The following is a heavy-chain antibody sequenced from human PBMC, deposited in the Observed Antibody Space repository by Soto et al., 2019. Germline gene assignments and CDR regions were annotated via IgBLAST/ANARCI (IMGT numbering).Heavy chain of an antibody. V-gene: IGHV1-8*01. CDR2: MNAKSGDT. J-gene: IGHJ6*02. CDR3: ARGNPFNYAGFDV. CDR1: GYTFRDFD. D-gene: IGHD3-16*01. Sequence: QAHLEQSGAEVKRPGASVKVSCKASGYTFRDFDINWLRQASGQGPEGMGWMNAKSGDTFFAQRFQGKFNMTWDTSLSTAYMEVGSLTSDDTAIYYCARGNPFNYAGFDVWGQGNTVAVSS.